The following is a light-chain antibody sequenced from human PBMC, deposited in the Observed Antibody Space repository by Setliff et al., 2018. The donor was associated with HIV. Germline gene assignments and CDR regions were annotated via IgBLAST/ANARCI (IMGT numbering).Light chain of an antibody. CDR3: CSYAGNFVFV. J-gene: IGLJ1*01. V-gene: IGLV2-11*03. CDR1: SSDIGGYNY. CDR2: DIT. Sequence: PGQSITISCTGASSDIGGYNYVSWYQQHPGKAPKLLIYDITKRPSGVPDRFSGFKSGNTASLTISGLQAEDEADYYCCSYAGNFVFVFGGGTKVTVL.